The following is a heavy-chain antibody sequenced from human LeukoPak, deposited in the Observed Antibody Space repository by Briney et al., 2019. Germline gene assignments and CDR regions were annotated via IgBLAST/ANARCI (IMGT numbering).Heavy chain of an antibody. J-gene: IGHJ4*02. CDR3: AKDEGRYNWNYSWH. CDR1: GFTFSSYA. D-gene: IGHD1-7*01. V-gene: IGHV3-23*01. CDR2: ISNSATST. Sequence: PGGSLRLSCAASGFTFSSYAMSWVRQAPGKGLEWVSTISNSATSTYYADSVKGRFTLSRDNSRDTLYLQMNSLRAEDTAVYYCAKDEGRYNWNYSWHWGQGTLVTVSS.